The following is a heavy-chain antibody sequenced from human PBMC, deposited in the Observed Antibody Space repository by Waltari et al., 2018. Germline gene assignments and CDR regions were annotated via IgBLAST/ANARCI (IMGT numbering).Heavy chain of an antibody. J-gene: IGHJ4*02. D-gene: IGHD6-25*01. V-gene: IGHV5-51*01. CDR2: IYPGDSET. CDR3: AGSAKIWVLPEAFDY. CDR1: GYSFTSYW. Sequence: EVQLVQSGAEVKKPGESLKISCKGSGYSFTSYWIGWVRQMPGKGLEWLSIIYPGDSETTYSPCFQGQVTISADKYISSAYLQWSSLKASDTAVYDCAGSAKIWVLPEAFDYWGQGTLVTVSS.